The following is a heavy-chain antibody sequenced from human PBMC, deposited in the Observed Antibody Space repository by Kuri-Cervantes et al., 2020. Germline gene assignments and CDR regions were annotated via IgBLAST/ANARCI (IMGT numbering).Heavy chain of an antibody. D-gene: IGHD3-22*01. V-gene: IGHV4-59*08. CDR1: GGSISSYY. CDR2: IYYSGSS. Sequence: SETLSLTCTVSGGSISSYYWSWIRQPPGKGLEWIGYIYYSGSSNYNPSLKSRVTISVDTSKNQFSLKLSSVTAADTAVYYCAGAMIVVVIIEDAFDIWGQGTMVTVSS. CDR3: AGAMIVVVIIEDAFDI. J-gene: IGHJ3*02.